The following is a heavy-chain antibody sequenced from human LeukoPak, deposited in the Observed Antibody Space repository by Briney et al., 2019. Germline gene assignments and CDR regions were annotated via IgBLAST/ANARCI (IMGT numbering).Heavy chain of an antibody. Sequence: PSETLSLTCTVSGGSISSGGYYWSWIRQHPGKGLEWIGYIYYSGSTYYNPSLKSRVTISVDTSKNQFSLKLSSVTAADTAVYYCARVATIFGVVRLDYWGQGTLVTVSS. V-gene: IGHV4-31*03. CDR2: IYYSGST. CDR1: GGSISSGGYY. J-gene: IGHJ4*02. D-gene: IGHD3-3*01. CDR3: ARVATIFGVVRLDY.